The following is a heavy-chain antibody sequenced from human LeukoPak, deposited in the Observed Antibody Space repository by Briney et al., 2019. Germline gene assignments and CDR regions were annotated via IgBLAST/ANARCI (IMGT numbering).Heavy chain of an antibody. CDR1: GGSFSGYY. Sequence: SETLSLTCAVYGGSFSGYYWSWIRQPPGKGLEWIGEINHSGSTNYNPSLKSLVTISVDTSKNQFSLKLSSVTAADTAVYYCARLFSSSWYRGAFDLWGQGTMVTVSS. CDR3: ARLFSSSWYRGAFDL. CDR2: INHSGST. V-gene: IGHV4-34*01. J-gene: IGHJ3*01. D-gene: IGHD6-13*01.